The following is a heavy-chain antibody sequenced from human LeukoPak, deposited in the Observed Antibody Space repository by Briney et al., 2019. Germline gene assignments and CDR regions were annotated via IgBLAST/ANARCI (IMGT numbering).Heavy chain of an antibody. Sequence: PSETLSLTCTVSGGSISSYYWSWIRQPPGKGLEWIGYIYYSGSTNYNPSLKSRVTISVDTSKNQFSLKLSSVTAADTAVYYCASESSSSGAGDYYYYMDVWGKGTTVTVSS. CDR3: ASESSSSGAGDYYYYMDV. J-gene: IGHJ6*03. V-gene: IGHV4-59*08. CDR1: GGSISSYY. CDR2: IYYSGST. D-gene: IGHD6-6*01.